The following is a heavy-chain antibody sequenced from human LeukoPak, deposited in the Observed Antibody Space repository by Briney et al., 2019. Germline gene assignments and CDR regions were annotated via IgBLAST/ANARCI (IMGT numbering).Heavy chain of an antibody. Sequence: GASVKVSCKASGYTFTSYGISWVRQAPGQGLEWMGWISAYNGNTNYAQKLQGRVTMTTDTSTSTAYMELRSLRSDDTAVYYCARAPVGYSYGQDYYYYYMDVWGKGTTVTVSS. CDR3: ARAPVGYSYGQDYYYYYMDV. J-gene: IGHJ6*03. D-gene: IGHD5-18*01. CDR2: ISAYNGNT. V-gene: IGHV1-18*01. CDR1: GYTFTSYG.